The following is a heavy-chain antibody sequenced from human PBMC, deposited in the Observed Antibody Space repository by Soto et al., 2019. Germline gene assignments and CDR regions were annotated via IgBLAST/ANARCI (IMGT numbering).Heavy chain of an antibody. CDR3: ARVLSSSSTFIDYYYYMDV. Sequence: QVQLQESGPGLVKPSETLSLTCTVSGGSISSYYWSWIRQPPGKGLEWIGYIYYSGSTNYNPSLKSRVTISVDTSKNQFSLKLSSVTAADTAVYYCARVLSSSSTFIDYYYYMDVWGKGTTVTVSS. D-gene: IGHD6-6*01. J-gene: IGHJ6*03. CDR2: IYYSGST. V-gene: IGHV4-59*01. CDR1: GGSISSYY.